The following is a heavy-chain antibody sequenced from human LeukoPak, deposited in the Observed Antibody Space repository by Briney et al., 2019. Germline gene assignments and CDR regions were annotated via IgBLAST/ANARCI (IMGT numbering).Heavy chain of an antibody. D-gene: IGHD5-18*01. CDR3: VSPRGFSYGYFDY. J-gene: IGHJ4*02. CDR2: IYYSKNT. V-gene: IGHV4-39*01. Sequence: PSETLSLTCTVSGGSISSSSAYWGWIRRPPGKGLEWIGSIYYSKNTYYNPSLKGRVTISADTSKNQFSLTLGSVSATDTAVYYCVSPRGFSYGYFDYWGQGTLVTVSS. CDR1: GGSISSSSAY.